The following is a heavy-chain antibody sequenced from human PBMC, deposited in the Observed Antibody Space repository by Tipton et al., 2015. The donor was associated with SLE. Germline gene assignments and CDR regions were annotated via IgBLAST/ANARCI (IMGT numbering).Heavy chain of an antibody. D-gene: IGHD3-3*01. CDR2: IYHSGST. CDR1: GGSVSSGSYY. Sequence: TLSLTCTVSGGSVSSGSYYWSWIRQPPGKGLEWIGYIYHSGSTYYNPSLKSRVTISVDTSKNQFSLKLSSVTAADTAVYYCARSEGGFWSGQHWGQGTLVTVSS. J-gene: IGHJ1*01. V-gene: IGHV4-31*03. CDR3: ARSEGGFWSGQH.